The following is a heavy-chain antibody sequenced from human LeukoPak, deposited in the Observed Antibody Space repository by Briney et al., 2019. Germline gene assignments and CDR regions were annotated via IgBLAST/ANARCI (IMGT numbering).Heavy chain of an antibody. CDR1: GFTFSSYS. D-gene: IGHD1-7*01. V-gene: IGHV3-21*01. Sequence: GGSLRLSCAASGFTFSSYSMNWVRQAPGKGLEWVSSISSSSSYIYYADSVKGRFNIYRDNAKNSLYLEMNSLRAEDTAVYYCARAYLELFAYWGQGTLVTVSS. CDR2: ISSSSSYI. J-gene: IGHJ4*02. CDR3: ARAYLELFAY.